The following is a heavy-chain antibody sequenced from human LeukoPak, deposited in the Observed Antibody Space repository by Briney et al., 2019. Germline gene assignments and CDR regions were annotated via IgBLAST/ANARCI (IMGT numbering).Heavy chain of an antibody. CDR3: VRAVHHLFYSDSSGYYGDAFDV. V-gene: IGHV3-53*01. J-gene: IGHJ3*01. CDR2: IYSGGTI. CDR1: GFSVRTNY. Sequence: GGSLRLSCAASGFSVRTNYMSGVRQAPRKGLEWVSVIYSGGTIRYADSVKGRFTISRDNSRDTLHLQMNSLRVDDTAVYYCVRAVHHLFYSDSSGYYGDAFDVWGQGTVVTVSS. D-gene: IGHD3-22*01.